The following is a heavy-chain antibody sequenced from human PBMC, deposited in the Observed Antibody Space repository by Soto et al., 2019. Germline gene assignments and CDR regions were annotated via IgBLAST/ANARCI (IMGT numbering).Heavy chain of an antibody. V-gene: IGHV3-21*01. Sequence: GGSLRLSCAASGFTFSSYSMNWVRQAPGKGLEWVSSISSSSSYIYYADSVKGRFTISRDNAKNSLYLQMNSLRAEDTAVYYCARGPDCSGGSCYSWYYYGMDVWGQGTTVTVSS. CDR1: GFTFSSYS. J-gene: IGHJ6*02. CDR2: ISSSSSYI. D-gene: IGHD2-15*01. CDR3: ARGPDCSGGSCYSWYYYGMDV.